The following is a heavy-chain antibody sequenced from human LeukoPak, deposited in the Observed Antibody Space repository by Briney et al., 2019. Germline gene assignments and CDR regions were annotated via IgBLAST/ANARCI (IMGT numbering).Heavy chain of an antibody. D-gene: IGHD3-22*01. Sequence: GGSLRLSCAVSGFIFSDHYMSWIRQAPGKGLEWVSYISSSGSTRQYADSVKGRFTISRDNAKNSLYLQMNSLRADDTAVYHCARDRYYYDSSGIDCWGQGTLVTVSS. V-gene: IGHV3-11*04. CDR3: ARDRYYYDSSGIDC. CDR2: ISSSGSTR. J-gene: IGHJ4*02. CDR1: GFIFSDHY.